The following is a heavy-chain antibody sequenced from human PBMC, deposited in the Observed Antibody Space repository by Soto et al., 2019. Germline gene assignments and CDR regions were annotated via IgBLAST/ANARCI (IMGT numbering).Heavy chain of an antibody. J-gene: IGHJ4*02. CDR1: GGSFSDYI. Sequence: PSETLSLTCDVYGGSFSDYIWTWIRQTPGKGLQWIGQINHSGSANYNPSLKSRVTISVHTSSSQFSLELSSVTAADTAVYYCARGLISGSHYSGGWYYFNPWGQGTQVTLSS. D-gene: IGHD1-26*01. V-gene: IGHV4-34*01. CDR2: INHSGSA. CDR3: ARGLISGSHYSGGWYYFNP.